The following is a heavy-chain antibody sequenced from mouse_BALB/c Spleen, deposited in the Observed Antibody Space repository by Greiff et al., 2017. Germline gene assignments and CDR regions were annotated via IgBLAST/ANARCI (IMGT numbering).Heavy chain of an antibody. V-gene: IGHV1-7*01. CDR3: AKGRFPYYAMDY. J-gene: IGHJ4*01. CDR1: GYTFTSYW. Sequence: VQRVESGAELAKPGASVKMSCKASGYTFTSYWMHWVKQRPGQGLEWIGYINPSTGYTEYNQKFKDKATLTADKSSSTAYMQLSSLTSEDSAVYYCAKGRFPYYAMDYWGQGTSVTVAS. CDR2: INPSTGYT.